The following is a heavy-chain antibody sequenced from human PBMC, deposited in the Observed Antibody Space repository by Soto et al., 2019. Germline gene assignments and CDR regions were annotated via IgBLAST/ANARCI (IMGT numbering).Heavy chain of an antibody. D-gene: IGHD3-3*01. CDR3: ARTGRFLEWLLSFDY. J-gene: IGHJ4*02. CDR1: GFTFSSYG. CDR2: IWYDGSNK. V-gene: IGHV3-33*01. Sequence: PGASLRLSCAASGFTFSSYGMHWVRQAPGKGLEWVAVIWYDGSNKYYADSVKGRFTISRDNSKNTLYLQMNSLRAEDTAVYYCARTGRFLEWLLSFDYWGQGTLVTVSS.